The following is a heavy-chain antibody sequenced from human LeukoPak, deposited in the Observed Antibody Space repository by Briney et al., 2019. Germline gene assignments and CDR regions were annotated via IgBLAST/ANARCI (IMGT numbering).Heavy chain of an antibody. CDR1: GYTFTGYY. J-gene: IGHJ6*03. CDR3: ARDIRLDGRYYYYYMDV. Sequence: GASVKVSCKASGYTFTGYYMHWVRQAPGQGLEWMGRINPNSGGTNYAQKFQGRVTMTRDTSISTAYMELSRLRSDDTAVYYCARDIRLDGRYYYYYMDVWGKGTTVTVSS. V-gene: IGHV1-2*06. D-gene: IGHD6-19*01. CDR2: INPNSGGT.